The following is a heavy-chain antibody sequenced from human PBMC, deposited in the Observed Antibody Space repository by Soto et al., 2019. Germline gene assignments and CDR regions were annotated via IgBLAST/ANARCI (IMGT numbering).Heavy chain of an antibody. CDR1: GFEFSQWS. J-gene: IGHJ4*02. D-gene: IGHD3-10*01. V-gene: IGHV3-48*02. CDR3: VRDMGYASGSYCCYFDF. Sequence: EVQLVESGGGLVQRGGSLRLSCAASGFEFSQWSMNWVRQAPGKGLEWVSYISSDSNTIDYADSVKGRFTISRDNAKKSLYLQMNGLRDEDTAVYYCVRDMGYASGSYCCYFDFWGQGTQVTVSS. CDR2: ISSDSNTI.